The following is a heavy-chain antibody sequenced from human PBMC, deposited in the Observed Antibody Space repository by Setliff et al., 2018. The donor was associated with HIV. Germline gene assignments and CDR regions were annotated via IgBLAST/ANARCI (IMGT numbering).Heavy chain of an antibody. Sequence: SETLSLTCAVYGGSFSGYYWSWIRQPPGKGLEWLGEIDHTGSTNYNLSLKSRITMSADPSKNQFSLKLSSVTAADTAVYYCARDRYGDYAYFDYWGQGTLVTVSS. CDR3: ARDRYGDYAYFDY. CDR1: GGSFSGYY. J-gene: IGHJ4*02. V-gene: IGHV4-34*10. CDR2: IDHTGST. D-gene: IGHD4-17*01.